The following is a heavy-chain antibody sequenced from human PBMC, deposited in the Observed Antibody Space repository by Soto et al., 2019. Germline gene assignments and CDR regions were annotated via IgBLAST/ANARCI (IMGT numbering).Heavy chain of an antibody. CDR1: GYTFTSYY. CDR3: ARVERYFDWLPANVDAFEI. V-gene: IGHV1-46*03. CDR2: INPSGGST. Sequence: ASVKVSCKASGYTFTSYYMHWVRQAPGQGLEWMGIINPSGGSTSYAQKFQGRVTMTRDTSTSTVYMELSSLRSEDTAVYYCARVERYFDWLPANVDAFEIWGQGTMVTVSS. D-gene: IGHD3-9*01. J-gene: IGHJ3*02.